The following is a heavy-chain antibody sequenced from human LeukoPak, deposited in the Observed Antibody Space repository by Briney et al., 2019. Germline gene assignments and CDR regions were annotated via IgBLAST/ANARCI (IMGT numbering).Heavy chain of an antibody. CDR2: IIPIFGTA. Sequence: SVKVSCKASGGTFSSYAISWVRQAPGQGLEWMGGIIPIFGTANYAQKFQGRVTITTDESTSTAYMALSSLRSEDTAVYDCARGLSDIVATIYYFDYWGQGTLVTVSS. CDR1: GGTFSSYA. V-gene: IGHV1-69*05. J-gene: IGHJ4*02. CDR3: ARGLSDIVATIYYFDY. D-gene: IGHD5-12*01.